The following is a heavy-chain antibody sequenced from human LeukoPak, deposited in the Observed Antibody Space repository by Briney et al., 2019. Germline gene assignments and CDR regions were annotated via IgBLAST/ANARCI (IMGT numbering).Heavy chain of an antibody. D-gene: IGHD1-26*01. V-gene: IGHV3-30*03. J-gene: IGHJ4*02. CDR1: GFTFSSYG. CDR3: APHAGTVGY. Sequence: GGSLRLSCAASGFTFSSYGMHWVRQAPGKGLEWVAMTSFDGSYKNYADSVKGRFTISRDNAKNSLYLQMNSLRAEDTAVYYCAPHAGTVGYWGQGTLVTVSS. CDR2: TSFDGSYK.